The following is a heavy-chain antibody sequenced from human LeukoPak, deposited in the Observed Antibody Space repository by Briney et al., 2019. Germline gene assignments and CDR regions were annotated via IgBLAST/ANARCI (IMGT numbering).Heavy chain of an antibody. CDR2: IHTSGHWIT. J-gene: IGHJ3*02. Sequence: PSQTLSLTCTISGGSITTNYWTWIRRSAEKGLEWIGRIHTSGHWITTDNPSLESRLTLSVDTSKNQLSLKLSSVTAADTAVYYCARDSALYSTDGYTLDAFDIWGQGTMVTVSS. CDR3: ARDSALYSTDGYTLDAFDI. V-gene: IGHV4-4*07. CDR1: GGSITTNY. D-gene: IGHD5-24*01.